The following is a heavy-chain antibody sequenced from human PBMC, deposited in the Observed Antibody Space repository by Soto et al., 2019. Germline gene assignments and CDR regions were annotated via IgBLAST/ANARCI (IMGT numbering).Heavy chain of an antibody. CDR1: GFTLSNYG. V-gene: IGHV3-30*18. CDR2: ISHDGSEK. CDR3: AKDYGPSNCYYWFDP. Sequence: QVQLAESGGGVVQPGTSLRLSCAASGFTLSNYGMHWVRQAPGKGPEWVAMISHDGSEKYYADSVKGRFTVSRDTSKNTLYLDMNSLRTEDTGVFYCAKDYGPSNCYYWFDPWGQGTLVTVSS. J-gene: IGHJ5*02. D-gene: IGHD5-18*01.